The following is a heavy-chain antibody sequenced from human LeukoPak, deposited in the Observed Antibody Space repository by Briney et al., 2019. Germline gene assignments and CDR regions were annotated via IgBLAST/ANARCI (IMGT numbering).Heavy chain of an antibody. D-gene: IGHD6-13*01. CDR3: ARDTIAAAGLNYYGMDV. CDR2: ISYDGSNI. Sequence: PGGSLRLSCAAFGFTFNSYAMLWVRQAPGKGLDWVAVISYDGSNIYYADSVRGRFTISRDNSKNTLYLQMNSLRAEDTAVYYCARDTIAAAGLNYYGMDVWGQGTTVTVSS. V-gene: IGHV3-30*04. J-gene: IGHJ6*02. CDR1: GFTFNSYA.